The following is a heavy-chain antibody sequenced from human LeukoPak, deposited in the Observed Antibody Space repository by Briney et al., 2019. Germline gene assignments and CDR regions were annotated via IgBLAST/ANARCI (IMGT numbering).Heavy chain of an antibody. D-gene: IGHD1-26*01. CDR1: GYSFSNFW. J-gene: IGHJ4*02. CDR2: VYPGDSEN. V-gene: IGHV5-51*01. Sequence: GESLKISCKASGYSFSNFWIGWVRQLPGKGLEWMGLVYPGDSENRFSPSFQGQVTISADKSISTAYLQWSSLKASDTGMYYCARQGPSIVGAIYFDYWGQGTLVTVSS. CDR3: ARQGPSIVGAIYFDY.